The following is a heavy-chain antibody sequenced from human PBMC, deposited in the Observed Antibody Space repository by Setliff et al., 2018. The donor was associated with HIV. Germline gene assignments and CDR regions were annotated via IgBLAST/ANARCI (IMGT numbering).Heavy chain of an antibody. CDR2: LYDDGST. CDR1: GFTINNHH. J-gene: IGHJ3*01. D-gene: IGHD3-3*01. CDR3: AKQRYYDGNDGFDV. V-gene: IGHV3-66*04. Sequence: PGGSLRLSCAVSGFTINNHHMAWVRQAPGQGLEWVSALYDDGSTYYPDSVKGRFTISRDNSKNTLYLQLNSLRAEDTALYYCAKQRYYDGNDGFDVWGQGTMVTVSS.